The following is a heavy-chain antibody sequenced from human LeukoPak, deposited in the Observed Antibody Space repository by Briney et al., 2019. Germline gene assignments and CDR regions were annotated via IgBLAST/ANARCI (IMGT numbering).Heavy chain of an antibody. CDR2: ISPSGGST. CDR1: GYTFTSYY. D-gene: IGHD4-17*01. J-gene: IGHJ3*02. Sequence: ASVKVSCKASGYTFTSYYIHWVRQAPGQGLEWMGIISPSGGSTSYAQKFQGRVTMTRDMSTSTVYMELSSLRSEDTAVYYCAGVGDHGDYRIAFDIWGQGTMVTVSS. V-gene: IGHV1-46*01. CDR3: AGVGDHGDYRIAFDI.